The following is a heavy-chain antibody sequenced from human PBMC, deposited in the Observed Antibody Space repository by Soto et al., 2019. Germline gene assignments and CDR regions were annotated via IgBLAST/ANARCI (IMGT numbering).Heavy chain of an antibody. D-gene: IGHD1-20*01. CDR2: INPNSGGT. CDR1: GYTFTGYY. CDR3: ARERYNWTGAFDI. V-gene: IGHV1-2*04. Sequence: QVQLVQSGAEVKKPGASVKVSCKASGYTFTGYYMHWVRQAPGQGLEWMGWINPNSGGTNYAQKFQGWVTMTRDTSICTAYMELRRLRSDDTAVYYCARERYNWTGAFDIWGQGTMVTVSS. J-gene: IGHJ3*02.